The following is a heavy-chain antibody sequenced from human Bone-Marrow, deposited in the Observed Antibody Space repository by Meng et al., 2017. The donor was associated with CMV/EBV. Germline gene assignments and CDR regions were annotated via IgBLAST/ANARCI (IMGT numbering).Heavy chain of an antibody. CDR1: VASIISSNW. CDR3: TSRGTGSTRWFDP. V-gene: IGHV4-4*02. J-gene: IGHJ5*02. Sequence: TCDVSVASIISSNWGTGGREPQGKRLEWIGERYHWGSSSYNTSLKSRITILVDKTKNQFSLKLSSVTAADTAMYYCTSRGTGSTRWFDPWGQGTMVTVSS. CDR2: RYHWGSS. D-gene: IGHD1-7*01.